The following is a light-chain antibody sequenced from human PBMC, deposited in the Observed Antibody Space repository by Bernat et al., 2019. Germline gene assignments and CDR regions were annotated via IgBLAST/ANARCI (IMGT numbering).Light chain of an antibody. J-gene: IGLJ2*01. Sequence: QAGLTQPPSVSKGLRQTATLTCTGNSNNVGNQGAAWLQQHQGHPTKLLSYRNNNRPSGISERFSASRSGNTASLTITGLQPEDEAYYSCSAWGSSLRAVVFGGGTKLTVL. CDR1: SNNVGNQG. V-gene: IGLV10-54*04. CDR3: SAWGSSLRAVV. CDR2: RNN.